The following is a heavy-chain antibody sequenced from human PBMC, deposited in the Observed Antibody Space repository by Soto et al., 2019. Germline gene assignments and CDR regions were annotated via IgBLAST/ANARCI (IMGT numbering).Heavy chain of an antibody. Sequence: QVQLVQSGAEVKKPGSSVKVSCKASGGTFSSYAISWVRQAPGQGLEWMGGIIPIFGTANYAQKFQGRVTITADKSTSTAYMELSSLRSEDTAVYYCARDKDCSGGSCYWGYYYYYGIDVWGQGTTVTVSS. CDR1: GGTFSSYA. CDR3: ARDKDCSGGSCYWGYYYYYGIDV. CDR2: IIPIFGTA. J-gene: IGHJ6*02. V-gene: IGHV1-69*06. D-gene: IGHD2-15*01.